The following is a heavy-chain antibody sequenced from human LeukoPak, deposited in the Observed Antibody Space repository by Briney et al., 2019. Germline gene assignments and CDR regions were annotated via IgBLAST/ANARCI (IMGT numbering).Heavy chain of an antibody. D-gene: IGHD6-19*01. CDR1: GFTFSSYG. V-gene: IGHV3-30*18. Sequence: PGGSLRLSCVASGFTFSSYGIHWVRQAPGKGLEWVAVISYDGSNKFYADSVKGRFTISRDNSKNTVYLQMNSLRTEDTAFYYCAKALQTWLVLGHWGQGTLVTVSS. CDR3: AKALQTWLVLGH. J-gene: IGHJ4*02. CDR2: ISYDGSNK.